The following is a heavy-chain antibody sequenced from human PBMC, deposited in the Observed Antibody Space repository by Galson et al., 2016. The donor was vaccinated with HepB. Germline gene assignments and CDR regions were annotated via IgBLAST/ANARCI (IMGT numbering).Heavy chain of an antibody. CDR1: GFTFSRYS. CDR3: AAGRGFDP. D-gene: IGHD3-10*01. Sequence: SLRLSCAASGFTFSRYSMYWVRQAPGKGLEWVSYIGTSSSNIFYAVSVKGRFTISRDNAKNSLYSQMNSLRHEDTAVDYCAAGRGFDPWGRGTLVTVSS. CDR2: IGTSSSNI. J-gene: IGHJ5*02. V-gene: IGHV3-48*02.